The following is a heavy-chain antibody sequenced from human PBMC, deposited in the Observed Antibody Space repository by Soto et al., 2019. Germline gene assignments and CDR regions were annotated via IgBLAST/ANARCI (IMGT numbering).Heavy chain of an antibody. CDR2: IIPIFGTA. V-gene: IGHV1-69*06. J-gene: IGHJ5*02. Sequence: SVKVSCKASGGTFSSYAISWVRQAPGQGLEWMGGIIPIFGTANYAQKFQGRVTITADKSTSTAYMELSSLRSEDTAVYYCARDTLELPNWFDPCGQGTLVTVSS. CDR3: ARDTLELPNWFDP. D-gene: IGHD1-7*01. CDR1: GGTFSSYA.